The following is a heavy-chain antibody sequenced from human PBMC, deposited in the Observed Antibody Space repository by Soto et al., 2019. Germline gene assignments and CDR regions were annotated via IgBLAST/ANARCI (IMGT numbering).Heavy chain of an antibody. D-gene: IGHD5-12*01. CDR3: ARSPTFYETFDY. J-gene: IGHJ4*02. Sequence: ASLKVSCKASGYTFTSYGISWVRQAPGQGLEWMGWISAYNGNTNYAQKLQGRVTMTTDTSTSTAYMELRSLRSDDTAVYYCARSPTFYETFDYWGQGTLVTVSS. V-gene: IGHV1-18*01. CDR2: ISAYNGNT. CDR1: GYTFTSYG.